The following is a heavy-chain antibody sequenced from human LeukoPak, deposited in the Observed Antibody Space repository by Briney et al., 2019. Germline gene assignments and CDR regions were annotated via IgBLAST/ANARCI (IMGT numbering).Heavy chain of an antibody. Sequence: GESLQISCKGSGYSFTSYWIGWVRQLPGKGLEWMGIIYPGDSDTGYSPSFQGQVTISADKSISTAYLQWSSLKASDTAMYYCARPDTAMATGAFDIWGQGTMVTVSS. CDR1: GYSFTSYW. CDR3: ARPDTAMATGAFDI. D-gene: IGHD5-18*01. J-gene: IGHJ3*02. CDR2: IYPGDSDT. V-gene: IGHV5-51*01.